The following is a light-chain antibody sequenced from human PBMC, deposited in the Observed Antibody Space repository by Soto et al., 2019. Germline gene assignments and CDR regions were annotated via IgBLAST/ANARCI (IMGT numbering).Light chain of an antibody. J-gene: IGKJ2*01. V-gene: IGKV1-33*01. CDR2: GAS. CDR1: QDITNY. Sequence: DIQMTQSPSSLSASVGDRVTITCQARQDITNYLNWYQQKPGKAPKLLIYGASNLETGVPSRFSGSGSGTDFTFTISSLQAEDIATYYCQQYDNPMYTFGQGTKLEFK. CDR3: QQYDNPMYT.